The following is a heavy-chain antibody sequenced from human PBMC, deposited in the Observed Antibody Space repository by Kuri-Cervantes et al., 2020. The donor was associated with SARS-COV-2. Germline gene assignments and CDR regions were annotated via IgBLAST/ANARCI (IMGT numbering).Heavy chain of an antibody. CDR3: AHAKGLLTYYYYYGMDV. CDR1: GFSLSTSGMC. D-gene: IGHD2-15*01. V-gene: IGHV2-70*12. J-gene: IGHJ6*02. Sequence: SGPTLVKPTQTLTLTCTFSGFSLSTSGMCVSWIRQPPGKALEWLALIDWDDDKYYSTSLKTRLTISKDTSKNQVVLTMTNMDPVDTATYYCAHAKGLLTYYYYYGMDVWGQGTTVTVSS. CDR2: IDWDDDK.